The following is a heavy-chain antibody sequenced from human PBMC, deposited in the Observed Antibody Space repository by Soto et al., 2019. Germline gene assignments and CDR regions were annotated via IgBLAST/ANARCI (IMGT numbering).Heavy chain of an antibody. CDR2: IIPIFGTA. J-gene: IGHJ5*02. V-gene: IGHV1-69*13. CDR3: ARDRSGSGYYYSWFDP. D-gene: IGHD3-22*01. CDR1: GGTFSIYA. Sequence: SVKVSCKASGGTFSIYAISWVRQAPGQGLEWMGGIIPIFGTANYAQKFQGRVTITADESTSTAYMELSSLRSEDTAVYYCARDRSGSGYYYSWFDPWGQGTLVTVSS.